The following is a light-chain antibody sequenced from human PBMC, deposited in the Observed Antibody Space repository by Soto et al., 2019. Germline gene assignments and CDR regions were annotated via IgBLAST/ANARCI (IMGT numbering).Light chain of an antibody. CDR2: EVS. Sequence: QSALTQPASVSGSPGQSITISCTGTSSDVGNYNYVSWYQHHPGKAPKLMIYEVSNRPSGVSNRFSGSKSGNTASLTISGLQAEDEADYYCSSYTGTTTLFVFGTGTKLTVL. CDR1: SSDVGNYNY. V-gene: IGLV2-14*01. J-gene: IGLJ1*01. CDR3: SSYTGTTTLFV.